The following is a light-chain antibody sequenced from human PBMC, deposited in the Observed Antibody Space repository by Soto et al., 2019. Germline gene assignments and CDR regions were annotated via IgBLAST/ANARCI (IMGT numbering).Light chain of an antibody. CDR3: QQRSNWPPLFT. V-gene: IGKV3-11*01. J-gene: IGKJ3*01. CDR2: DAS. Sequence: EIVLTQSPATLSLFPGERATLSCRASQTISSYLAWYQHKPGQAPRLLIYDASKRATGIPARFSGSGSGTDFTLTISSLEPEDFAIYYCQQRSNWPPLFTFGPGTKVDVK. CDR1: QTISSY.